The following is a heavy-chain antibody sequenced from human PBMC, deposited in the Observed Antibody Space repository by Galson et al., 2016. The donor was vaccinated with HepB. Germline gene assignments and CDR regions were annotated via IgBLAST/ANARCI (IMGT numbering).Heavy chain of an antibody. CDR3: AKDNGRPRGFGGHAES. J-gene: IGHJ5*02. CDR1: GFNCIIYA. CDR2: ISGIDTAT. Sequence: SLRLSCAVSGFNCIIYAMYWVRQAPGKGLEWVSTISGIDTATYYADSVKGRFTISRDGSKNTLYLQMDNLRVEDTAIYYCAKDNGRPRGFGGHAESWGQGTLVTVSS. D-gene: IGHD5-12*01. V-gene: IGHV3-23*01.